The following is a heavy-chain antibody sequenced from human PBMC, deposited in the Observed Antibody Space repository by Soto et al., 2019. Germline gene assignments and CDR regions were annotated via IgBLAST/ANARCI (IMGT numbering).Heavy chain of an antibody. CDR2: INSDGSST. V-gene: IGHV3-74*01. J-gene: IGHJ4*02. D-gene: IGHD6-6*01. CDR1: GFTFSSYW. Sequence: PGGSLRLSCAASGFTFSSYWMHWVRQAPGKGLVWVSRINSDGSSTSYADSVKGRFTISRDNAKNTLYLQMNSLRAEDTAVYYCASINLGEAARLNYWGQGTPVTVSS. CDR3: ASINLGEAARLNY.